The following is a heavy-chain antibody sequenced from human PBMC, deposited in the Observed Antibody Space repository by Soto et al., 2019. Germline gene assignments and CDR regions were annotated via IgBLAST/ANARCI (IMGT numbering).Heavy chain of an antibody. D-gene: IGHD3-9*01. J-gene: IGHJ4*02. CDR3: ARGRWISEYYDILTGYGPPYFDY. CDR2: IYYSGST. Sequence: PSETLSLTRTVSGGSISSGDYYWSWIRQPPGKGLEWIGYIYYSGSTYYNPSLKSRVTISVDTSKNQFSLKLSSVTAADTAVYYCARGRWISEYYDILTGYGPPYFDYWGQGTLVTVSS. V-gene: IGHV4-30-4*01. CDR1: GGSISSGDYY.